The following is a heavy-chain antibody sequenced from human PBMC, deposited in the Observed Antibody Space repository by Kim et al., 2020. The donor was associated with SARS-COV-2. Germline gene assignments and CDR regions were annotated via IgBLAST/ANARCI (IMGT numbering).Heavy chain of an antibody. J-gene: IGHJ5*02. Sequence: SETLSLTCAVSGGSISSSNWWSWVRQPPGKGLEWIGEIYHSGSTNYNPSLKSRVTISVDKSKNQFSLKLSSVTAADTAVYYCARSPGTNVYITMIVVVKGSWFDPWGQGTLVTVSS. D-gene: IGHD3-22*01. V-gene: IGHV4-4*02. CDR1: GGSISSSNW. CDR3: ARSPGTNVYITMIVVVKGSWFDP. CDR2: IYHSGST.